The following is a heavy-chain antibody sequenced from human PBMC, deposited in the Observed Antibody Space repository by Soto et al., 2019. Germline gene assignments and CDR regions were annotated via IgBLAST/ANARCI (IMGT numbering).Heavy chain of an antibody. D-gene: IGHD5-12*01. Sequence: QVQLVQSGAEVKKPESSVKVSCKAPGGTFSTYAISWVRQAPGQGLEWMGGIIPMFGTANYAQRFQDRVTITANESTNTVYMELSSLRSEDTAVYLCASRMQLWLRRINNGYSGWGQGTLVTVSS. CDR1: GGTFSTYA. CDR2: IIPMFGTA. CDR3: ASRMQLWLRRINNGYSG. J-gene: IGHJ4*02. V-gene: IGHV1-69*12.